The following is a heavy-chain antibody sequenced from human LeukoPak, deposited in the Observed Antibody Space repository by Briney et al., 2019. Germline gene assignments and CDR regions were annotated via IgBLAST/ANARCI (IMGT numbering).Heavy chain of an antibody. Sequence: ASVKVSCKASGYPFYIYGLSWVQQAPGQGLEWMGQISGNGGATKYAQRFQGRVTMTTDTVTSTAYLELTSLTSDDTAVYCCARDVPDFWSGFDSWGQGTLVTVSP. CDR1: GYPFYIYG. CDR2: ISGNGGAT. CDR3: ARDVPDFWSGFDS. J-gene: IGHJ4*02. V-gene: IGHV1-18*01. D-gene: IGHD3-3*01.